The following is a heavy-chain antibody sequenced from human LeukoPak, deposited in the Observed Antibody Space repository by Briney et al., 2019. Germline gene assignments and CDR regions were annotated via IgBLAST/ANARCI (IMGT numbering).Heavy chain of an antibody. CDR2: IYPGDSDT. CDR3: LRQFSTSAGPDY. V-gene: IGHV5-51*01. CDR1: GYRFTKYW. D-gene: IGHD2-2*01. Sequence: GESLKISCEGSGYRFTKYWIGWVRQMPGKGLEWMRIIYPGDSDTTYSPAFQGQVTISVDKSISTAYLQWSSLKASDTAIYYCLRQFSTSAGPDYWGQGTLVTVSS. J-gene: IGHJ4*02.